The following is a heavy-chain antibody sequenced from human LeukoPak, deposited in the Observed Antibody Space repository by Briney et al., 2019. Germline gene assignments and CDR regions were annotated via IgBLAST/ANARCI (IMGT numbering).Heavy chain of an antibody. D-gene: IGHD3-22*01. CDR2: ISSSSSYI. CDR1: GFTFSSYS. J-gene: IGHJ4*02. V-gene: IGHV3-21*01. CDR3: ARGLYYYYDSSGYYVFYY. Sequence: PGGSLRLSCAASGFTFSSYSMNSVRQAPGKGLEWVSSISSSSSYIYYADSVKGRFTISRDNAKNSLYLQMNSLRAEDTAVYYCARGLYYYYDSSGYYVFYYWGQGTLVTVSS.